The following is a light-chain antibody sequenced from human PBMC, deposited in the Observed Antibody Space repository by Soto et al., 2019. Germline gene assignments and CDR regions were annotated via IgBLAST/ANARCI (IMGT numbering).Light chain of an antibody. J-gene: IGKJ1*01. V-gene: IGKV1-39*01. CDR1: QSISNH. CDR2: AAS. Sequence: IHMIPSPSSRSASVADRVIIPCRASQSISNHLNWYQQKPGKAPKLLIFAASSLQSGVPSRFSGSGSGTDFTLTISSLQPEDFATYYCQQSYSTTPWTFGQGTKVDIK. CDR3: QQSYSTTPWT.